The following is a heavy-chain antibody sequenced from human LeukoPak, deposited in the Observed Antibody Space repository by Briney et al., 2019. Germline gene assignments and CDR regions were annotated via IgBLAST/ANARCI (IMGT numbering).Heavy chain of an antibody. V-gene: IGHV4-39*07. J-gene: IGHJ1*01. CDR1: DGSISSSSYY. Sequence: SETLSLTCTVSDGSISSSSYYWGCIRQPPGMGLEWIGSIYYSGSTYYSPSLKSRVAISVDTSKNQFSLRLSSVTAADTAVYYCARSPQRDSPEYFQVWGQGTLVIVSS. D-gene: IGHD2-2*01. CDR3: ARSPQRDSPEYFQV. CDR2: IYYSGST.